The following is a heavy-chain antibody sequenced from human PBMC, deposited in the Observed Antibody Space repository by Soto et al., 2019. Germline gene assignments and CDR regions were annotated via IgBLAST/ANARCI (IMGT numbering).Heavy chain of an antibody. CDR2: IYHSGSI. Sequence: SETLSLTCAVSGYSISSGYYWGWIRQPPGKGLEWIGSIYHSGSIYYNASLKSRVTISVDTSKNQFSLKLTSVTDADTAVYCCASGIDFYYAMDVWGQGTTVTVSS. CDR1: GYSISSGYY. CDR3: ASGIDFYYAMDV. J-gene: IGHJ6*01. V-gene: IGHV4-38-2*01.